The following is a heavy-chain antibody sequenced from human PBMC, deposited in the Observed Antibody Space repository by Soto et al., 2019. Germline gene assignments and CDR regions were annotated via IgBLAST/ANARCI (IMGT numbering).Heavy chain of an antibody. Sequence: QVQLVQSGAEVKKPGASVKVSCKASGYTFTSYGISWVRQAPGQGLEWMGWISAYNGNTKYAQKSQGRVTMTTDTSTSTSYMELRSLRSDDTAVYYFARDLCSGCWFDPWGQGTLVTVSS. D-gene: IGHD2-15*01. V-gene: IGHV1-18*01. J-gene: IGHJ5*02. CDR2: ISAYNGNT. CDR3: ARDLCSGCWFDP. CDR1: GYTFTSYG.